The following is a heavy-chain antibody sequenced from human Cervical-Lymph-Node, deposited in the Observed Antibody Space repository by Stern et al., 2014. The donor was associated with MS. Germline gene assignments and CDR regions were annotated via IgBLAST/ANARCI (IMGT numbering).Heavy chain of an antibody. D-gene: IGHD3-3*01. J-gene: IGHJ6*02. CDR1: GFTFGVYA. Sequence: EVQLVESGGGLLQPGGSLRLSCAASGFTFGVYAMHWVRHAPGKGLEWVSGINWNSGTIGYADSVRGRFTISRDNAKNSLYLQVSSLRAEDTALYYCARDMETSYFFYGMDVWGQGTMVTVSS. CDR3: ARDMETSYFFYGMDV. CDR2: INWNSGTI. V-gene: IGHV3-9*01.